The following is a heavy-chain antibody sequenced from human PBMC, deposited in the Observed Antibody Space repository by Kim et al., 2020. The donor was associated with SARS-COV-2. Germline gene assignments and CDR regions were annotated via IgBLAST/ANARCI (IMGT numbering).Heavy chain of an antibody. CDR3: AKGRETYYDSTPEDY. V-gene: IGHV3-30*18. D-gene: IGHD3-3*01. CDR1: GFTFSNYG. Sequence: GGSLRLSCAASGFTFSNYGMHWVRQAPGKGLEWVAVISYDGSNKYYADSVKGRFTISRDSSKNTLYLQMNSLRADDTAVYYCAKGRETYYDSTPEDYWGQGTLVTVSS. CDR2: ISYDGSNK. J-gene: IGHJ4*02.